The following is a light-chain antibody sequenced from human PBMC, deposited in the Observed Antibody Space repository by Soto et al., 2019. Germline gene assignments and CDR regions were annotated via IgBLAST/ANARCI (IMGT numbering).Light chain of an antibody. V-gene: IGKV1D-16*01. CDR1: PGIAQP. CDR2: AAS. CDR3: QQYISYPIT. J-gene: IGKJ5*01. Sequence: IKITTSASPLSVSKGARAPLTCRASPGIAQPLAWYQQKPEKAPKSLIYAASNLQSGVPSRFSGSGSGTEFTLTISSLQPEDFATYYCQQYISYPITFGQGTRLEIK.